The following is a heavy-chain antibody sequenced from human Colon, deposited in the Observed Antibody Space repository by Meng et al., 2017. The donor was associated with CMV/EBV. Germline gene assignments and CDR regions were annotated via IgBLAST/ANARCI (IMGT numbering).Heavy chain of an antibody. D-gene: IGHD2-2*02. CDR3: AKDRICFGSTRYTGGKLDT. Sequence: GESLKISCAASGFTFSSYAMSWVRQAPGKGLECVATITGSAASTYYADSVKGRFTISRDNSKNTLYLQMDSLSAEDTAIYYCAKDRICFGSTRYTGGKLDTWGQGTLVTVSS. J-gene: IGHJ5*02. V-gene: IGHV3-23*01. CDR2: ITGSAAST. CDR1: GFTFSSYA.